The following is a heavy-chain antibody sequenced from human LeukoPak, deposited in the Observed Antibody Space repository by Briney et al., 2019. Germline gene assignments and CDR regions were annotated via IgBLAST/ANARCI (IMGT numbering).Heavy chain of an antibody. CDR2: ISAYNGNT. Sequence: VASVTVSCKASGYTFTSYGISWVRQAPGQGLEWMGWISAYNGNTNYAQKLQGRVTMTTDTSTSTAYMELRSLRSDDTAVYYCARDDYGAPCNYWGQGTLVTVSS. CDR3: ARDDYGAPCNY. D-gene: IGHD4-17*01. V-gene: IGHV1-18*01. J-gene: IGHJ4*02. CDR1: GYTFTSYG.